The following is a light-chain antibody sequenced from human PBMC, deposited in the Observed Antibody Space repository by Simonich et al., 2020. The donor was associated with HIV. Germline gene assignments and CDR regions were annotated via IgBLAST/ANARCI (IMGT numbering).Light chain of an antibody. CDR3: QQYYSTPPT. V-gene: IGKV4-1*01. Sequence: DIVMTQSPDSLAVSLGERATINCKSSRSVLYSSNNKNYLAWYQQKPGQPPNLLIYWASTRESGVPDRFSASVSGTDFTLTISSLQAEDVAVYYCQQYYSTPPTFGQGTKVEIK. CDR2: WAS. J-gene: IGKJ1*01. CDR1: RSVLYSSNNKNY.